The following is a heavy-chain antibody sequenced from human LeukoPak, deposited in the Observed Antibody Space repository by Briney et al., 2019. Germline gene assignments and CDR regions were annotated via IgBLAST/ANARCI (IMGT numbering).Heavy chain of an antibody. Sequence: SETLSLTCTVSGGSISSYYWSWIRQPPGKGLEWIGYIYYSGSTNYNPSLKSRVTLSVDTSKNQFSLKLSSVTAADTAVYYCARDVAAGSSHFDYWGQGTLVTVSS. CDR1: GGSISSYY. D-gene: IGHD6-13*01. CDR2: IYYSGST. J-gene: IGHJ4*02. CDR3: ARDVAAGSSHFDY. V-gene: IGHV4-59*01.